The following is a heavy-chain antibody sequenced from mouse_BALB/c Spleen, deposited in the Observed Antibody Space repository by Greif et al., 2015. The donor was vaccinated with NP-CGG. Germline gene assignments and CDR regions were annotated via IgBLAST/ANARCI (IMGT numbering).Heavy chain of an antibody. V-gene: IGHV5-17*02. Sequence: EVQRVESGGGLVQPGGSRKLSCAASGFTFSSFGMHWVRQAPEKGLEWVAYISRGSSTIYYADTVKGRFTISRDNPKNPLFLQMTSLRSEDTAMYYCARDGNYAWFAYWGQGTLVTVSA. D-gene: IGHD2-1*01. CDR3: ARDGNYAWFAY. CDR1: GFTFSSFG. J-gene: IGHJ3*01. CDR2: ISRGSSTI.